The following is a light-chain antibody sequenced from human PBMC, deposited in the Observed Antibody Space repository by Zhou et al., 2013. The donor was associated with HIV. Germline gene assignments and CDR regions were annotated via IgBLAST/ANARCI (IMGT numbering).Light chain of an antibody. J-gene: IGKJ4*01. CDR2: LGS. CDR1: QSLLHSNGYNY. CDR3: MQALQTPT. Sequence: DIVMTQSPLSLPVTPGEPASISCRSSQSLLHSNGYNYLDWYLQKPGHSPQLLIYLGSNRASGVPDRFSGSGSGTDFTLKISRVEAEDVGVYYCMQALQTPTFGGRTKVEI. V-gene: IGKV2-28*01.